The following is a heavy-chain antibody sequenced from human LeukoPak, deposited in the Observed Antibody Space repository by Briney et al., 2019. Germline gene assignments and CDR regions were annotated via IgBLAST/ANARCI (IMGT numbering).Heavy chain of an antibody. Sequence: GGSLRLSCAASGFTFSSYWMSWVRQAPGKGLEWVANIKQDGSEKYYVDSVKGRFTISRDNAKNSLYLQMNSLRAEDTAVYYCARSVEMATIGAFDIWGQGTMVTVSS. D-gene: IGHD5-24*01. CDR2: IKQDGSEK. V-gene: IGHV3-7*01. J-gene: IGHJ3*02. CDR1: GFTFSSYW. CDR3: ARSVEMATIGAFDI.